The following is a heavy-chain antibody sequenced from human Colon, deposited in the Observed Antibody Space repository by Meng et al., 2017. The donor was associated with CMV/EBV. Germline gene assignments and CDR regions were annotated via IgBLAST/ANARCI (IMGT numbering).Heavy chain of an antibody. Sequence: GGSLRLSCVASGFNFNGSWMNWVRQAPGKGLEWVAKIKHDGVEKYYVDSVRGRFTISRDNARNSLYLQMNSLGADDTAVYYCAIRSNWFDPWGQGTLVTVSS. J-gene: IGHJ5*02. CDR3: AIRSNWFDP. CDR1: GFNFNGSW. CDR2: IKHDGVEK. V-gene: IGHV3-7*01.